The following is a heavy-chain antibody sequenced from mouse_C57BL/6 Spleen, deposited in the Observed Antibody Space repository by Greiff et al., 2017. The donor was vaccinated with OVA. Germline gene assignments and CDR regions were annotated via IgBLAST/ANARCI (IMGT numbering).Heavy chain of an antibody. CDR3: ARKEGNSHYAMDY. J-gene: IGHJ4*01. Sequence: QVHVKQPGAELVMPGASVKLSCKASGYTFTSYWMHWVKQRPGQGLEWIGEIDPSDSYTNYNQKFKGKSTLTVDKSSSTAYMQLSSLTSEDSAVYYCARKEGNSHYAMDYWGQGTSVTVSS. D-gene: IGHD2-1*01. V-gene: IGHV1-69*01. CDR1: GYTFTSYW. CDR2: IDPSDSYT.